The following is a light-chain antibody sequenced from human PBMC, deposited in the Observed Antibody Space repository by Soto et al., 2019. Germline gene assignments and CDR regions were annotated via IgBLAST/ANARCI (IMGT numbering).Light chain of an antibody. J-gene: IGKJ4*01. Sequence: EIVLTQSPATLSLFPGAIATLSCRASQSVSSYLAWYQQKPGQAPSILIYDESNRATGIPARFSGSGSGTDFTLTISSLEPEDFAVYYCKQRSNWLTVGGGNTVDIK. CDR3: KQRSNWLT. CDR1: QSVSSY. V-gene: IGKV3-11*01. CDR2: DES.